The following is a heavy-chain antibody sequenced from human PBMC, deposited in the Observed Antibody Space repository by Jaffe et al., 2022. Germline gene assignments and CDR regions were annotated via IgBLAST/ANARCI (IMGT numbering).Heavy chain of an antibody. CDR3: ARDLKLRYFDWLPDAFDI. Sequence: QVQLQQWGAGLLKPSETLSLTCAVYGGSFSGYYWSWIRQPPGKGLEWIGEINHSGSTNYNPSLKSRVTISVDTSKNQFSLKLSSVTAADTAVYYCARDLKLRYFDWLPDAFDIWGQGTMVTVSS. D-gene: IGHD3-9*01. J-gene: IGHJ3*02. V-gene: IGHV4-34*01. CDR2: INHSGST. CDR1: GGSFSGYY.